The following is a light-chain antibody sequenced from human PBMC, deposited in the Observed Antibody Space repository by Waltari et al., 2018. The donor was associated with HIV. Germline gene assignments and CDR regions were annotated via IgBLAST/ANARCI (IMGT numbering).Light chain of an antibody. V-gene: IGLV2-14*03. CDR2: DVD. Sequence: QYALPQPASVSGSPGQSITISCAGTSSDISPYSFVPWYQKHPDKSPKLLIYDVDNRPSGVSRRFSGSKSGDTASLTISSIQADDEADYYCSSYTTTNTVVFGGGTKFTVL. CDR1: SSDISPYSF. J-gene: IGLJ2*01. CDR3: SSYTTTNTVV.